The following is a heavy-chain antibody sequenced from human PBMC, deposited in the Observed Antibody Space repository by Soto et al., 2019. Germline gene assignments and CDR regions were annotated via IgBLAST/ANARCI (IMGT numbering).Heavy chain of an antibody. J-gene: IGHJ4*02. CDR1: GGSISSSSYY. CDR2: IYYSGST. Sequence: QLQLQESGPGLVKPSETLSLTCTVSGGSISSSSYYWGWIRQPPGKGLEWIGSIYYSGSTYYNPSLKSRVTISVDTSKNQFSLQLSSVTAADTAVYYCARRSARSSSWTDYWGQGTLVTVSS. V-gene: IGHV4-39*01. D-gene: IGHD6-13*01. CDR3: ARRSARSSSWTDY.